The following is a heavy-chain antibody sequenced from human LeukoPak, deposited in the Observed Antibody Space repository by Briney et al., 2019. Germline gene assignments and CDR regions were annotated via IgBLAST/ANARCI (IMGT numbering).Heavy chain of an antibody. CDR3: TRGGIVVWDNWFDP. D-gene: IGHD2-2*01. CDR2: INPNSGST. J-gene: IGHJ5*02. CDR1: GYTFTGYY. V-gene: IGHV1-2*06. Sequence: ASVKVSCKASGYTFTGYYMHWVRQAPGQGLEWMGRINPNSGSTNYAQKFQGRVTMTRDTSISTAYMELSRLRSDDTAVYYCTRGGIVVWDNWFDPWGQGTLVTVSS.